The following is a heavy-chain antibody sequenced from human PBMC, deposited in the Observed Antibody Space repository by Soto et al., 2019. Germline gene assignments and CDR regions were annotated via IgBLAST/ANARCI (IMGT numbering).Heavy chain of an antibody. J-gene: IGHJ4*02. CDR1: GGSFANYY. D-gene: IGHD6-19*01. Sequence: SSETLSLTCAVYGGSFANYYWNWIRQPPGKGLEWIGEINYSGSTDYNPSLESRVTISVDTSKNQFSLNLSSVTAADTAIYYCARVGRYTSGWYLAYFDYWGQGTVVTVSS. CDR2: INYSGST. CDR3: ARVGRYTSGWYLAYFDY. V-gene: IGHV4-34*01.